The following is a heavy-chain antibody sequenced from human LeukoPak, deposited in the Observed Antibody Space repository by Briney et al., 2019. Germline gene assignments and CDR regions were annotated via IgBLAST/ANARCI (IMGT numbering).Heavy chain of an antibody. D-gene: IGHD3-22*01. CDR3: ARQAYDSGYDAFDI. Sequence: SETLSLTCTVSYGSLTNYYWSWIRQPAGKGLEWIGRIYSSGSTNYNPSLKSRFTLSVDTSKNRFSLRLNSVTAADTAVYYCARQAYDSGYDAFDIWGQGTMVTVAS. V-gene: IGHV4-4*07. CDR2: IYSSGST. J-gene: IGHJ3*02. CDR1: YGSLTNYY.